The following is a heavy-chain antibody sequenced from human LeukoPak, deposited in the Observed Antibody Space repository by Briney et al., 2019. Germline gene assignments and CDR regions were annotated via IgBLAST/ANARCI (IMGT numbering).Heavy chain of an antibody. V-gene: IGHV4-31*03. CDR3: ARDRDYDYIWGTYRVFDY. CDR1: GCSISSGGYY. Sequence: SQTLSLTCTVSGCSISSGGYYWSWIRQHPGTGLEWIGYIYDSGSTYYNPSLKSRVTISVDTSKNQFSLKLSSVTAADTAVYYCARDRDYDYIWGTYRVFDYWGQGTLVTVSS. J-gene: IGHJ4*02. CDR2: IYDSGST. D-gene: IGHD3-16*02.